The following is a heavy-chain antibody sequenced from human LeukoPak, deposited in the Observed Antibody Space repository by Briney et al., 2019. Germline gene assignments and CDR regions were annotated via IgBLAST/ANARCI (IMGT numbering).Heavy chain of an antibody. D-gene: IGHD5-18*01. CDR2: INHSGST. V-gene: IGHV4-34*01. CDR3: ARGYSYGYPLGY. CDR1: GGSFSDYY. Sequence: SETLSLTCAIYGGSFSDYYWSWIRQPPGKGLKWIGEINHSGSTNYNPSLKSRVTISVDTSKNQFSLNLSSVTAADTAVYYCARGYSYGYPLGYWGQGTLVTVSS. J-gene: IGHJ4*02.